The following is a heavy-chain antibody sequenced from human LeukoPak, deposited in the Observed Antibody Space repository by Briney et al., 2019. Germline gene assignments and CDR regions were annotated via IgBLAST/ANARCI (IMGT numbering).Heavy chain of an antibody. Sequence: GSLRLSCAASGFTFSDYYMSWIRQAPGKGLEWVSYISSSGSTIYYADSVKGRFTISRDNAKNSLYLQMNSLRAEDTAVYYCARVGSSGWSKGYYSDYWGQGTLVTVSS. D-gene: IGHD6-19*01. CDR3: ARVGSSGWSKGYYSDY. CDR1: GFTFSDYY. CDR2: ISSSGSTI. V-gene: IGHV3-11*04. J-gene: IGHJ4*02.